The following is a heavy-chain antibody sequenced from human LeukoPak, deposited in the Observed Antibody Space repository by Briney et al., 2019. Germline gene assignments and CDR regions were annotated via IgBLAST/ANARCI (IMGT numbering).Heavy chain of an antibody. CDR3: ARGVDY. J-gene: IGHJ4*02. Sequence: GGSLRLSCAASGFTFSTYEMNWVRQAPGKGLEWASYISGSATTIYYADSVKGRFTISRDNAKNSLYLQMNSLRADDSAVYYCARGVDYWGQGTLVTVSS. CDR1: GFTFSTYE. CDR2: ISGSATTI. V-gene: IGHV3-48*03.